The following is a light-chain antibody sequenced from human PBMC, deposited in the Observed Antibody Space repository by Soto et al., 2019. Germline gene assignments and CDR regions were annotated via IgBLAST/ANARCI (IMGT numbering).Light chain of an antibody. V-gene: IGKV1-39*01. CDR3: QQSYTSAWT. Sequence: IQMAQFPASLSASGGDTVTITCRSSETIRVYLNWYQHRPGKAPRILIYGATRLQSGVPPRFSGSVSGTEYTLTINNLQPDDIATYYCQQSYTSAWTFGQGTKV. J-gene: IGKJ1*01. CDR2: GAT. CDR1: ETIRVY.